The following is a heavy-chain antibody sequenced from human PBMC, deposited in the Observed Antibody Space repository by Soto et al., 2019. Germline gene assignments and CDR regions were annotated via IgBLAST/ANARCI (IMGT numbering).Heavy chain of an antibody. D-gene: IGHD2-2*01. V-gene: IGHV3-21*01. J-gene: IGHJ6*02. CDR1: GFTFSSYS. CDR2: ISSSSSYI. Sequence: EVQLVESGGGLVKPGGSLRLSCAASGFTFSSYSMNWVRQAPGKGLEWVSSISSSSSYIYYADSVKGRFTISRDNAKNPLYLQMNSLRAEDTAVYYCARSPGGCSSTSCSYYYYYGMDVWGQGTTVTVSS. CDR3: ARSPGGCSSTSCSYYYYYGMDV.